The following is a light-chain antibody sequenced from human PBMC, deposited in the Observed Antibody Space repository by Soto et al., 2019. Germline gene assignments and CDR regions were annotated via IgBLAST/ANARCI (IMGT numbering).Light chain of an antibody. V-gene: IGLV2-14*03. Sequence: QSSPTQPASLSGSPGPAVTISCTGTSSVVGGYNYVSWYQHHPGKAPKLLIYDVSNGPSGVSNRFFGSKSGNTASLTISGLQPEDEADYYCSSYTSSSPRVFVTGTKVTVL. J-gene: IGLJ1*01. CDR3: SSYTSSSPRV. CDR1: SSVVGGYNY. CDR2: DVS.